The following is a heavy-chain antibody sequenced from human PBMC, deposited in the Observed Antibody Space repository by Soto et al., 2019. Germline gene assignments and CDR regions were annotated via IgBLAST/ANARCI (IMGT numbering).Heavy chain of an antibody. J-gene: IGHJ6*03. D-gene: IGHD3-9*01. V-gene: IGHV3-11*01. CDR3: ARDLNHYYYMDV. CDR1: GFTFSDYY. Sequence: GGSLRLSCVASGFTFSDYYMSWIRQAPGKGLEWVSYIGSSGSTMYYADSVKGRFTISRDNAKDSLYLQMNSLRAEDTAVYYCARDLNHYYYMDVWGKGTTVTVSS. CDR2: IGSSGSTM.